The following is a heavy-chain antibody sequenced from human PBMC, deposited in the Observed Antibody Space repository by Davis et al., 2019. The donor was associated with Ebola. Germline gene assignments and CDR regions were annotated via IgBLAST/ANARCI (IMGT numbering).Heavy chain of an antibody. CDR1: GYTFTSYY. Sequence: ASVKVSCKASGYTFTSYYMHWVRQAPGQGLEWMGIINPTGGTTSYAQKFQGRVTMTRGTSTSTVYMELSSLRSEDTAVYYCASMTYSYGYSSDYWGQGTLVTVSS. CDR3: ASMTYSYGYSSDY. D-gene: IGHD5-18*01. V-gene: IGHV1-46*01. J-gene: IGHJ4*02. CDR2: INPTGGTT.